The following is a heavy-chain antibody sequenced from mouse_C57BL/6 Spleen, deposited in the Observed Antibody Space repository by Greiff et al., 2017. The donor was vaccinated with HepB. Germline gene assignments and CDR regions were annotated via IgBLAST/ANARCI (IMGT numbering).Heavy chain of an antibody. Sequence: QVQLQQPGAELVMPGASVKLSCKASGYTFTSYWMHWVKQRPGQGLEWIGEIDPSDSYTNYNQKFKGKSTLTVDKSSSTAYMQLSSLTSEDSAVYYCSRIYSNYFDYWGQGTTLTVSS. V-gene: IGHV1-69*01. D-gene: IGHD2-5*01. CDR2: IDPSDSYT. J-gene: IGHJ2*01. CDR1: GYTFTSYW. CDR3: SRIYSNYFDY.